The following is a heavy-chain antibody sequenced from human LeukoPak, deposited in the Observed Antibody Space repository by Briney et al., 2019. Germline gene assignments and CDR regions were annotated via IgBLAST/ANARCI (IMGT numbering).Heavy chain of an antibody. Sequence: GGSLRLSCAASGFTFSSYAMSWVRQAPGKGLDWVAVISNDGSKKYYADSVKGRFTISRDNSKNTLSLQVSSLRAEDTAVYYCAKDRYSYAFEYSDSWGQGTLVTVSS. CDR3: AKDRYSYAFEYSDS. CDR2: ISNDGSKK. V-gene: IGHV3-30*18. J-gene: IGHJ4*02. CDR1: GFTFSSYA. D-gene: IGHD5-18*01.